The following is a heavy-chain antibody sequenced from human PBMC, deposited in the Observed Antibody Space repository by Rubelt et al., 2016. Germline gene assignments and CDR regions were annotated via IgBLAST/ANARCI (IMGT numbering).Heavy chain of an antibody. CDR3: AREEKPRRLLMDY. Sequence: QVQLVQSGAEVKKPGASVKVSCKASGYTFTGYYMHWVRQAPGQGLEWMRRINPNSGGTNYAQKFQGRVTMTRDTCISTAYMGLSRLRSDDASVYYGAREEKPRRLLMDYWGPGTLVTVSS. V-gene: IGHV1-2*06. CDR2: INPNSGGT. J-gene: IGHJ4*02. CDR1: GYTFTGYY. D-gene: IGHD3-3*01.